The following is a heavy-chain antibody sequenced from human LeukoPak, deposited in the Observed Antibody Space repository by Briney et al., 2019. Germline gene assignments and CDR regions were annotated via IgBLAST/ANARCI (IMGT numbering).Heavy chain of an antibody. CDR1: GFTFSSCA. Sequence: GGSLRLSCAASGFTFSSCAMHWVRQAPGKGLEWVGVISYDGSNKYYADSVKGRFTISRDNSKNTLYLQMNSLRAEDTAVYYCASANYDFWSGYHWGQGTLVTVSS. V-gene: IGHV3-30-3*01. CDR2: ISYDGSNK. CDR3: ASANYDFWSGYH. J-gene: IGHJ4*02. D-gene: IGHD3-3*01.